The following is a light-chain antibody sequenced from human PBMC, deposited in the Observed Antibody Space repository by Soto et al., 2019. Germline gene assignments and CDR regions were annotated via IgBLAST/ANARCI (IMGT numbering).Light chain of an antibody. CDR1: QSVTSTY. CDR2: ATS. V-gene: IGKV3-20*01. CDR3: QHYGRSPM. J-gene: IGKJ1*01. Sequence: EIVLAQSPGTLSLSPGERATLSCRASQSVTSTYLAWYQQRPGQAPRLLLYATSSRAIGVPDRFSGSGSGTDFTLTISRLEPEDSAKYYCQHYGRSPMFGQGTKVDIK.